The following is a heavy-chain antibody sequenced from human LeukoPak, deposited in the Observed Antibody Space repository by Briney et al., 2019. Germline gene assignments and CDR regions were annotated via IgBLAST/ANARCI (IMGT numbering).Heavy chain of an antibody. CDR1: GYTFTGYY. D-gene: IGHD3-22*01. V-gene: IGHV1-2*02. Sequence: ASVKVSCKASGYTFTGYYLHWVRQAPGQGLEWMGWINPNSGDTNYAQRFQGRVTMTRDTSINTAYMELSRLRSDDTAVYYCAGQGDYYDSSGYQSYFDYWGQGTLVTVSS. CDR3: AGQGDYYDSSGYQSYFDY. J-gene: IGHJ4*02. CDR2: INPNSGDT.